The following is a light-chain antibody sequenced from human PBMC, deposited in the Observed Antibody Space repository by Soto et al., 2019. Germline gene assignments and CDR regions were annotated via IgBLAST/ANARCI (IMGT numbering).Light chain of an antibody. Sequence: QSVMTQPPSASRTPGQRFTISCSGSSSNIVSNYVYWYQQLPGTAPKLLIYSNNQLPSGVPDRFSGSKSGTSASLEISGLRSEDEADYYCAAWDDSMSGYVFGTWTKVTVL. CDR1: SSNIVSNY. J-gene: IGLJ1*01. CDR3: AAWDDSMSGYV. CDR2: SNN. V-gene: IGLV1-47*02.